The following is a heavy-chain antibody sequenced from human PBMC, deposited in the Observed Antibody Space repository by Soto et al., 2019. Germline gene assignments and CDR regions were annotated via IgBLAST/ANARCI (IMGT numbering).Heavy chain of an antibody. CDR1: GFTFSSYA. D-gene: IGHD1-26*01. V-gene: IGHV3-30-3*01. Sequence: GGSLRLSCAASGFTFSSYAMHWVRQAPGKGLEWVSFIAYDGSNKYYADSVKGRFTISRDNSKNTLYLQMNSLRAEDTAVYYCARRARLENVGSTGAFDXWGQGTMVTVS. CDR3: ARRARLENVGSTGAFDX. CDR2: IAYDGSNK. J-gene: IGHJ3*02.